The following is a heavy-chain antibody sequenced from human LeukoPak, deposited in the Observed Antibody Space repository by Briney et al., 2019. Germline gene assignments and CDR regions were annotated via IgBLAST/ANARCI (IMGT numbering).Heavy chain of an antibody. CDR3: ARHSAWLPIRYYFDY. D-gene: IGHD5-12*01. CDR2: IYHSGST. Sequence: SETLCLTCAVSGYSLSRGYYWGWIRQPPGKGLEWIGSIYHSGSTYYNPSLESRGTISVDTSENQLSLTQSSATAADTRVSYCARHSAWLPIRYYFDYWGQGSLVTVSS. CDR1: GYSLSRGYY. J-gene: IGHJ4*02. V-gene: IGHV4-38-2*01.